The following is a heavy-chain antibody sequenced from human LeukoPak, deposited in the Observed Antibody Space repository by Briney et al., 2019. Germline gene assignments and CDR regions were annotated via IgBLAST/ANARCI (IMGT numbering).Heavy chain of an antibody. CDR3: ARDGSAEYSLGLEP. D-gene: IGHD5-18*01. V-gene: IGHV1-69*13. CDR2: IIPIFGTA. Sequence: GASVKVSCNASGGTFSSYAISWVRQAPGQGLEWMGGIIPIFGTANYAQKFQGRVTITADESTSTAYMELSSLRSEDTAVYYCARDGSAEYSLGLEPWGQGTLVTVSS. J-gene: IGHJ5*02. CDR1: GGTFSSYA.